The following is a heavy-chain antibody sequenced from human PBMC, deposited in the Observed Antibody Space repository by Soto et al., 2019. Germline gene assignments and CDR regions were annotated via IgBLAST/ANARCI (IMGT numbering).Heavy chain of an antibody. CDR1: GYTFTSYY. J-gene: IGHJ5*02. D-gene: IGHD3-22*01. CDR2: INPSGGST. Sequence: ASVKVSCKASGYTFTSYYMHWVRQAPGQGLEWMGIINPSGGSTTYAQKFQGRVTMTRDTSTSTVYMELSSLRSEDTAVYYCAREAWNDRHYDSSAYSNWSAPWGQGTLVTVSS. CDR3: AREAWNDRHYDSSAYSNWSAP. V-gene: IGHV1-46*01.